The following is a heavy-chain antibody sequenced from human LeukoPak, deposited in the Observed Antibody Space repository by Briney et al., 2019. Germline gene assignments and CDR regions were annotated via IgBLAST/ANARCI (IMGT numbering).Heavy chain of an antibody. CDR2: IYHSGTT. J-gene: IGHJ4*02. Sequence: SETLSLTCAVYGGSFSSYYWTGLRQPPGKGLEWIGGIYHSGTTYYNPSLRGRVSISLDTSKTQFSLKLSSVTAADTAVYYCARGKAYSGSYYGIFDYWGQGTLVTVSS. D-gene: IGHD1-26*01. CDR1: GGSFSSYY. CDR3: ARGKAYSGSYYGIFDY. V-gene: IGHV4-34*01.